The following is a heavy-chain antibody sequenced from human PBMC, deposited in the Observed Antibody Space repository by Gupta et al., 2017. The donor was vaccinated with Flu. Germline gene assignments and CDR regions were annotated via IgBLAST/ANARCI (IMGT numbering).Heavy chain of an antibody. V-gene: IGHV3-23*01. D-gene: IGHD2-2*01. CDR3: AKDIVVVPAAMDAFDV. CDR1: GFTFSSYA. J-gene: IGHJ3*01. CDR2: ISGNSGST. Sequence: EVQLLESGGGLVQPGGSLRLSCAASGFTFSSYAMSWVRQAPGKGLEWVSSISGNSGSTNYADSVKGRFAISRDNSKNTLFLQMHSLRAEDTAVYYCAKDIVVVPAAMDAFDVWGQGTIVTVSS.